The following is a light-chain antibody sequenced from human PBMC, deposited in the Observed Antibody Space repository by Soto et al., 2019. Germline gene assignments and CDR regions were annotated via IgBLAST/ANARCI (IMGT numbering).Light chain of an antibody. J-gene: IGKJ1*01. CDR3: QQYISYSRT. V-gene: IGKV1-5*03. Sequence: DIQMTQSPSALSASVGDRVTITCRASQSISGWLAWYQQKPGRAPKLLIYKASTLQSGVPSRFSGSGSGSEFTLTISSLQPDDFATYYCQQYISYSRTFGQGTKVENK. CDR1: QSISGW. CDR2: KAS.